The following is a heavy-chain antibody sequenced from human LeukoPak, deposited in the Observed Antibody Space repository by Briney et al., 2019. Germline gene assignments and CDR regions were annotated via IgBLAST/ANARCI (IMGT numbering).Heavy chain of an antibody. CDR3: ARGAFYYDSSGYQNFDY. CDR1: GFTFSSYE. J-gene: IGHJ4*02. D-gene: IGHD3-22*01. V-gene: IGHV3-48*03. Sequence: GGSLRLSCAASGFTFSSYEMNWVRQAPGKGLEWVSYIGSSGSTIYHADSVKGRFTITRDNAKNSLYLQMNSLRAEDTAVYYCARGAFYYDSSGYQNFDYWGQGTLVTVSS. CDR2: IGSSGSTI.